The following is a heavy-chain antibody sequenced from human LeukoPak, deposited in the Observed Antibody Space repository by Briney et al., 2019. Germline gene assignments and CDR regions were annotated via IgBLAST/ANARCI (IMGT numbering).Heavy chain of an antibody. CDR2: ISSSGSNI. D-gene: IGHD3-22*01. CDR1: GFTFSSYE. V-gene: IGHV3-48*03. J-gene: IGHJ4*02. Sequence: PGGSLRLSCAASGFTFSSYEMNWVRQAPGKGLEWVSYISSSGSNIYYADSVKRRFTISRDNAKNSLYLQMNSLRAEDTAVYYCAKDVSYYYDSSGYYFDDYWGQGTLVTVSS. CDR3: AKDVSYYYDSSGYYFDDY.